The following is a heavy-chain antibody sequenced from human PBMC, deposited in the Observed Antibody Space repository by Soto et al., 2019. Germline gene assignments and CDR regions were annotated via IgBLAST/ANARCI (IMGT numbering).Heavy chain of an antibody. CDR1: GGSISSNNYY. D-gene: IGHD6-19*01. CDR2: VYYRGTT. J-gene: IGHJ4*02. V-gene: IGHV4-39*01. Sequence: QLQLHESGPGLVKPSETLSLTCTVSGGSISSNNYYWGWIRQPPGKGLEWIGNVYYRGTTYYNPSLKGRVTISVDTSKNQFSLKLSSVTAADTAVFFCVRHQRYSSGWYIDYWGQGTLVTASS. CDR3: VRHQRYSSGWYIDY.